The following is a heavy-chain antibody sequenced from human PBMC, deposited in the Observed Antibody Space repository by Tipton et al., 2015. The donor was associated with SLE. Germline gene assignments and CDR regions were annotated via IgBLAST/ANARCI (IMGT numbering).Heavy chain of an antibody. J-gene: IGHJ5*02. D-gene: IGHD5-12*01. CDR3: ATSGYDSLSWFDP. CDR2: VHSSGST. V-gene: IGHV4-59*03. CDR1: GGSISSYY. Sequence: TLSLTCTVSGGSISSYYWSWIRQPPGKRLEWIGHVHSSGSTHYNPSLKSRVTISLDTSKNQSSLRMSSVTAADTAVYYCATSGYDSLSWFDPWGQGTPVTVSS.